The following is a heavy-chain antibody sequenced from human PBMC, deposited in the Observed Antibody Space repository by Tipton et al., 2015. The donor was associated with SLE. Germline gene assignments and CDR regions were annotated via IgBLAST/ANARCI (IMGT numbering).Heavy chain of an antibody. V-gene: IGHV3-9*01. D-gene: IGHD2-15*01. CDR3: AKGLGYCSGGSCPFSEYFQH. CDR2: ISWNSGSI. CDR1: GFTFDDYA. J-gene: IGHJ1*01. Sequence: SLRLSCAASGFTFDDYAMHWVRKAPGKGLEWVSGISWNSGSIGYADSVKGRFTISRDNAKNSLYLQMNSLRAEDTALYYCAKGLGYCSGGSCPFSEYFQHWGQGTLVTVSS.